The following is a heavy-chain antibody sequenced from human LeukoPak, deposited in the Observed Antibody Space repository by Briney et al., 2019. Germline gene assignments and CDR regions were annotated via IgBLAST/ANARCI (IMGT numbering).Heavy chain of an antibody. V-gene: IGHV3-30-3*01. D-gene: IGHD5-18*01. CDR3: ASGGSGYSYSFDY. Sequence: PGGSLRLSCAASGFTFSSYAMHWIRQAPGKGLEWVAVISYDGSNKYYADSVKGRFTISRDNSKNTLYLQMNSLRAEDTAVYYCASGGSGYSYSFDYWGQGTLVTVSS. CDR2: ISYDGSNK. J-gene: IGHJ4*02. CDR1: GFTFSSYA.